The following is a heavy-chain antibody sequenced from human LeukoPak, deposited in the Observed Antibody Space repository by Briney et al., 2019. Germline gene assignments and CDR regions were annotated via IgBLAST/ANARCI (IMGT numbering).Heavy chain of an antibody. Sequence: PGGSLRLSCAASGFTLRSYTMHWVRQAPGKGLEWVAVILYDGRTTNYAESVRGRFTISRDTSENTLYLQMNNLRPEDTAIYYCAREILGSAFSFDYWGRGTLVTVSS. J-gene: IGHJ4*02. V-gene: IGHV3-30*04. D-gene: IGHD1-26*01. CDR1: GFTLRSYT. CDR3: AREILGSAFSFDY. CDR2: ILYDGRTT.